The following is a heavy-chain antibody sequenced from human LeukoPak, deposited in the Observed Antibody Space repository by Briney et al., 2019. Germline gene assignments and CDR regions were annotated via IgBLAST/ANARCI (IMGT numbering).Heavy chain of an antibody. D-gene: IGHD1-26*01. Sequence: GGSLRLSCAASGFIFSSYWMSWVRQAPGKGLEWLANIEEDGSKKNYVDSVKGRSPISRANAKNSLYLQMNTLRAEDTAVYYCGRSAIVTTAVPFWGQGTLVTVSS. CDR1: GFIFSSYW. V-gene: IGHV3-7*01. CDR3: GRSAIVTTAVPF. J-gene: IGHJ4*02. CDR2: IEEDGSKK.